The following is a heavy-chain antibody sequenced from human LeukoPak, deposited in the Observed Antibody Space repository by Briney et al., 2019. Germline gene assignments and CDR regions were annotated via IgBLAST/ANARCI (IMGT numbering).Heavy chain of an antibody. CDR2: IIPIFGTA. CDR1: GGTFSSYA. J-gene: IGHJ6*02. CDR3: ARSPYYYDSSGSYYYYYYGMDV. Sequence: SVKVSCKASGGTFSSYAISWVRQAPGQGLEWMGGIIPIFGTANYAQKFQGRVTITADVSTSTAYMELSSLRSEDTAVYYCARSPYYYDSSGSYYYYYYGMDVWGQGTTVTVSS. D-gene: IGHD3-22*01. V-gene: IGHV1-69*13.